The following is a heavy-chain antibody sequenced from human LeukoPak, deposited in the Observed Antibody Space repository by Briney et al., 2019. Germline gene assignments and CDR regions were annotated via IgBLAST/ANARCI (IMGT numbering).Heavy chain of an antibody. J-gene: IGHJ4*02. CDR2: IYYSGST. CDR1: GGSISSGGYY. CDR3: ARDRGYDILTGYVSAFDY. Sequence: SETLSLTCTVSGGSISSGGYYWSWIRQPPGKGLEWIGYIYYSGSTNYNPSLKSQVTISVDTSKNQFSLKLSSVTAADTAVYYCARDRGYDILTGYVSAFDYWGQGTLVTVSS. D-gene: IGHD3-9*01. V-gene: IGHV4-61*08.